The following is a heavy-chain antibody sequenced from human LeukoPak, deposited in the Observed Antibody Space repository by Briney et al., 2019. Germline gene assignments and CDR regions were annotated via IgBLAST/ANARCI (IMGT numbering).Heavy chain of an antibody. Sequence: SETLSLTCTVSGGSISSYYWSWIRQPAGKGLEWIGSIYHSGNTYYNPSLKSRVTISVDTSKNQFSLKLSSVTAADTAVYYCARHSNWNPNWFDPWGQGTLVTVSS. CDR3: ARHSNWNPNWFDP. CDR2: IYHSGNT. D-gene: IGHD1-1*01. J-gene: IGHJ5*02. V-gene: IGHV4-59*08. CDR1: GGSISSYY.